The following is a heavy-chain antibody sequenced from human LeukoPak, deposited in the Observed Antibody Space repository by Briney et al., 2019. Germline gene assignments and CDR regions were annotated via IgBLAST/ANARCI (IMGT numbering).Heavy chain of an antibody. CDR1: GDSISSYH. J-gene: IGHJ4*02. CDR2: IYTSGSP. CDR3: ARDSGSGGWLIDY. V-gene: IGHV4-4*07. Sequence: SETLSLTCTVSGDSISSYHWNWIRQPAGKALQWIGRIYTSGSPNYNPSLKSRVTMSVDTSKNQFSLKLTSVTAADTAVYYCARDSGSGGWLIDYWGQGTLVTVSS. D-gene: IGHD6-19*01.